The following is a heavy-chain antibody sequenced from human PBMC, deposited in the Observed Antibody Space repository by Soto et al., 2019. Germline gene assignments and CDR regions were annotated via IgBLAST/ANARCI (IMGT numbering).Heavy chain of an antibody. CDR2: IYPGDSDT. CDR3: ARQSCFGGACYSFLPFDY. D-gene: IGHD2-15*01. Sequence: PGESLKISCKGAGYQFTGYWIGWVRQMAGKGLEWIGIIYPGDSDTRYSPSFQGQVTISADKSTNTAYLQWSSLKASDTAMYYCARQSCFGGACYSFLPFDYWGQGTLVTVSS. J-gene: IGHJ4*02. CDR1: GYQFTGYW. V-gene: IGHV5-51*01.